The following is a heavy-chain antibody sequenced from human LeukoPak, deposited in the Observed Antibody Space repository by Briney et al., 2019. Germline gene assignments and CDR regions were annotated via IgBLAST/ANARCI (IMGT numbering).Heavy chain of an antibody. D-gene: IGHD5-24*01. V-gene: IGHV3-23*01. Sequence: GGSLRLSCAASGFSFGNSDMNWFRQGPVEGPQSFANINYNGRRTYYADSVKGRFTIARDNSQSKLFLQMNGLRAEETALYYCAKAHNWEGGYWGQGTLVTVSS. CDR2: INYNGRRT. CDR1: GFSFGNSD. CDR3: AKAHNWEGGY. J-gene: IGHJ4*02.